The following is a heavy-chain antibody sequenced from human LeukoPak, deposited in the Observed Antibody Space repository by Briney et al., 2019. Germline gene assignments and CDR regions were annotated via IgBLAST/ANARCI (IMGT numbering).Heavy chain of an antibody. Sequence: GGSLRLSCAASGFTFSSYWMSWVRQAPGKGLEWVANIKQDGNEKYYVDSVKGRFTISRDNAKNSLYLQMNSLRAEDTAVYYCARGVAGYCSSTSCLYYYYYGMDVWGQGTTVTVSS. V-gene: IGHV3-7*01. CDR1: GFTFSSYW. D-gene: IGHD2-2*01. CDR2: IKQDGNEK. CDR3: ARGVAGYCSSTSCLYYYYYGMDV. J-gene: IGHJ6*02.